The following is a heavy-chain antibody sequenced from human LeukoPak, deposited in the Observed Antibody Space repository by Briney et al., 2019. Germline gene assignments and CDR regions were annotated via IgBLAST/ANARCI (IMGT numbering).Heavy chain of an antibody. D-gene: IGHD6-13*01. Sequence: GGSLRLSCAASGFTFSSYSMNWVRQAPGKGREWVSSISSSSSYTYYADSVKGRFTITRDNANNSLYLQMNSLRAEDTAVYYCARAGSSWWVFDYWGQGTLVAVSS. J-gene: IGHJ4*02. CDR3: ARAGSSWWVFDY. CDR2: ISSSSSYT. CDR1: GFTFSSYS. V-gene: IGHV3-21*01.